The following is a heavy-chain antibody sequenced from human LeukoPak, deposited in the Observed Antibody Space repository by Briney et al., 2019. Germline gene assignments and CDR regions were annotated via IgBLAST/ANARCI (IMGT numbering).Heavy chain of an antibody. D-gene: IGHD6-6*01. V-gene: IGHV4-4*07. CDR1: GGSISSYY. CDR2: IYTSGST. J-gene: IGHJ6*03. Sequence: PSETLSLTCTVSGGSISSYYWSWIRQPAGKGLEWIGRIYTSGSTNYNPSLKSRVTMSVDTSKNQFSLKLSSVTAADTAVYYCASSNPTSHYYYYMDVWGKGTTVTISS. CDR3: ASSNPTSHYYYYMDV.